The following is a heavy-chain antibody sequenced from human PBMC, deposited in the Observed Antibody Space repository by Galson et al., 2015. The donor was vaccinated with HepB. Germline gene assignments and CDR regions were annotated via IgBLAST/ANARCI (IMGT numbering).Heavy chain of an antibody. CDR2: IDPDSGGT. CDR3: ASFTNFYDSSGHFLQPFDI. Sequence: SVKVSCKASGYTFSDYYIHWVRQAPGQGLEWMGWIDPDSGGTTYAQKFQGRVTMTRDTSISTAYMVLSRLKSDDTAVYFCASFTNFYDSSGHFLQPFDIWGQGTMVTVSS. V-gene: IGHV1-2*02. J-gene: IGHJ3*02. D-gene: IGHD3-22*01. CDR1: GYTFSDYY.